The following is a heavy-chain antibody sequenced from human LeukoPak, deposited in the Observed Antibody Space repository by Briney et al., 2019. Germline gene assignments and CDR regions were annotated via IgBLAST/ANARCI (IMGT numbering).Heavy chain of an antibody. V-gene: IGHV1-46*01. Sequence: ASVKVSRKASGYTFTSYYMHWVRQAPGQGLEWMGIINPSGGSTSYAQKFQGRVTMTRDTSTSTVYMELSSLRSEDTAVYYCASGQWLDYFDYWGQGTLVTVSS. D-gene: IGHD6-19*01. CDR1: GYTFTSYY. J-gene: IGHJ4*02. CDR2: INPSGGST. CDR3: ASGQWLDYFDY.